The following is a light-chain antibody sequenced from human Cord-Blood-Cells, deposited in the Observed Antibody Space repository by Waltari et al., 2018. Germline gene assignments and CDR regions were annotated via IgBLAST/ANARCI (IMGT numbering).Light chain of an antibody. CDR3: QSYDSSLSGWV. V-gene: IGLV1-40*01. CDR2: GNS. Sequence: QSVLTQPPSVSGAPGQRVTISCTGSSSNLRAGYAVPWYTQLPGTAPKLLIYGNSNRPSGVPDRFSGSKSGTSASLAITGLQAEDEADYYCQSYDSSLSGWVFGGGTKLTVL. CDR1: SSNLRAGYA. J-gene: IGLJ3*02.